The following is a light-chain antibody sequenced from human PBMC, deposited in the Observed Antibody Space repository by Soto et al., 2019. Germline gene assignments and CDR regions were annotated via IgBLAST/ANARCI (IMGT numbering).Light chain of an antibody. CDR3: QQYNNWTRT. V-gene: IGKV3-15*01. Sequence: EIVMTQSPGTLSVSPGERATLSCRASQSVSSNLACYQQKPGQAPRLLIYGASTRATGIPARFSGSRSGTEFTLTISSLQSEDFAVYYCQQYNNWTRTFGQGTKVEIK. J-gene: IGKJ1*01. CDR1: QSVSSN. CDR2: GAS.